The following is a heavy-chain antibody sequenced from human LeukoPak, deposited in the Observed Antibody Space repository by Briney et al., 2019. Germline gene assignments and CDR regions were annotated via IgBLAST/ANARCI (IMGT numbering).Heavy chain of an antibody. CDR3: ARGTGDPTYGWFDS. D-gene: IGHD4-17*01. J-gene: IGHJ5*01. V-gene: IGHV4-34*01. Sequence: SETLSLTCAVYGVSFSGYYWSWIRQPPGKGLEWIGEINHSGSTNYNPSLKSRVTISVDTSKNQFSLKLSSVTAADTAVYYCARGTGDPTYGWFDSWGQGTLVTVSS. CDR1: GVSFSGYY. CDR2: INHSGST.